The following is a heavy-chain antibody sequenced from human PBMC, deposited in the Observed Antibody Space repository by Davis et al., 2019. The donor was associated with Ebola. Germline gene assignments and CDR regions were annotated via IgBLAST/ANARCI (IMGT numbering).Heavy chain of an antibody. V-gene: IGHV1-8*01. D-gene: IGHD3-9*01. CDR1: GYTFTTYD. CDR3: ARGGYFDWLTRWHYYGMDV. CDR2: MNPNSENT. J-gene: IGHJ6*02. Sequence: AASVKVSCKASGYTFTTYDIHWVRQATGQGLEWMGWMNPNSENTGYAQKFQGRVTMTRSTSISTAYMELSSLRSEDTAVYYCARGGYFDWLTRWHYYGMDVCGQGTTVTVSS.